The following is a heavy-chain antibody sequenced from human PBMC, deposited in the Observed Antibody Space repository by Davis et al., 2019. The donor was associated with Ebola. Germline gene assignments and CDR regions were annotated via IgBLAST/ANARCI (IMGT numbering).Heavy chain of an antibody. D-gene: IGHD3-22*01. Sequence: GGSLRLSCAASGFTFSSYGMHWVRQAPGKGLEWVAVISYDGSNKYYADSVKGRFTISRDNSKNTLYLQMNSLRAEDTAVYYCAKDQSSKWYDSSGYGYWGQGTLVTVSS. CDR3: AKDQSSKWYDSSGYGY. CDR2: ISYDGSNK. V-gene: IGHV3-30*18. CDR1: GFTFSSYG. J-gene: IGHJ4*02.